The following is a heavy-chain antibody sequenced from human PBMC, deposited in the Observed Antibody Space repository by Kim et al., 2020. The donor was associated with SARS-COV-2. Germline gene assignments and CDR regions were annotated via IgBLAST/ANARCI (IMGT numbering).Heavy chain of an antibody. V-gene: IGHV1-3*04. CDR2: INNGNENV. CDR1: GYSLIFYT. J-gene: IGHJ4*02. Sequence: ASVKVSCKASGYSLIFYTIHWVRQAPGQGFEWMGWINNGNENVQLAEKFQDRVTITRDIYASSVYIELRGLTSEDTATYYCARAQSGRYGFFFDYWGQGTLVTIAS. CDR3: ARAQSGRYGFFFDY. D-gene: IGHD5-18*01.